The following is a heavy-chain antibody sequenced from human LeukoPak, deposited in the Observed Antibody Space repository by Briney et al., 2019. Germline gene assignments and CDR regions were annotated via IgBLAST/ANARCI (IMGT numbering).Heavy chain of an antibody. D-gene: IGHD2-15*01. CDR1: GGTFSSYA. V-gene: IGHV1-69*13. J-gene: IGHJ6*02. CDR2: IIPIFGTA. Sequence: GASVKVSCKASGGTFSSYAISWVRQAPGQGLEWMGGIIPIFGTANYAQKFQGRVTITADESTSTAYMELSSLRSEDTAVYYCASVVVEGVYYYYYGMDVWGQGTTVTVSS. CDR3: ASVVVEGVYYYYYGMDV.